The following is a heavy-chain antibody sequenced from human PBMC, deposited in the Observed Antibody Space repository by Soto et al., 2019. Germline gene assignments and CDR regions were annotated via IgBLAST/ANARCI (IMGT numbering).Heavy chain of an antibody. Sequence: PWGSLRLSCAASGFTFSSYSMNWVRQAPGKGLEWVSSISSSSSYIYYADSVKGRFTISRDNAKNSLYLQMNSLRAEDTAVYYCARDWRYYDSSGSPSDAFDIWGQGTMVTVSS. D-gene: IGHD3-22*01. V-gene: IGHV3-21*01. CDR2: ISSSSSYI. CDR3: ARDWRYYDSSGSPSDAFDI. J-gene: IGHJ3*02. CDR1: GFTFSSYS.